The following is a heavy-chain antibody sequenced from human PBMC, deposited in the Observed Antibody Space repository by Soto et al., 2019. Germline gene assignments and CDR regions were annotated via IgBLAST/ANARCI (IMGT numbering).Heavy chain of an antibody. J-gene: IGHJ3*02. CDR2: IYWDDDK. D-gene: IGHD2-21*01. CDR1: GFSLSTSGVG. Sequence: QITLKESGPTLVKPTQTLTLTCTFSGFSLSTSGVGVGWIRQPPVKALEWLALIYWDDDKRYSPSLKSRLTLSNNTSKNQEVLTMTNMDPVDTAKYYCAHVKEIAPIRGQDAFDICGQGKIVTVSS. CDR3: AHVKEIAPIRGQDAFDI. V-gene: IGHV2-5*02.